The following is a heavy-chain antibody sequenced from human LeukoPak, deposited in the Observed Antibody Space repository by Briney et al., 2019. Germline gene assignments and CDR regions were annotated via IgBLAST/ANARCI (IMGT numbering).Heavy chain of an antibody. V-gene: IGHV1-69*05. Sequence: ASVKVSRKASGGTFSSYAISWVRQAPGQGLEWMGGIIPIFGTANYAQKFQGRVTITTDESTSTAYMELSSLRSEDTAVYYCARAGYCSGGSCYSSFDYWGQGTLVTVSS. J-gene: IGHJ4*02. D-gene: IGHD2-15*01. CDR3: ARAGYCSGGSCYSSFDY. CDR2: IIPIFGTA. CDR1: GGTFSSYA.